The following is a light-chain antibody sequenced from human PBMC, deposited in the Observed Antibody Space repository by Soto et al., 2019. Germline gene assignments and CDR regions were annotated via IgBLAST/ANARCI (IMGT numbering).Light chain of an antibody. CDR3: QQYGSSPRT. CDR2: GAS. Sequence: EIVLTQSPGTLSLSPGERATLSCRASQSVSSNYLAWYQQKPGQAPRLLIYGASSRATGIPVRFSGSGSGTDFTLTISRLEPEDFAVYYCQQYGSSPRTFGGGTKVEIK. V-gene: IGKV3-20*01. CDR1: QSVSSNY. J-gene: IGKJ4*01.